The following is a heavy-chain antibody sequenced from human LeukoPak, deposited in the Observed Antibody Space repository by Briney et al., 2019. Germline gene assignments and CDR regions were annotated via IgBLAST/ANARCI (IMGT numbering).Heavy chain of an antibody. CDR3: ARDDGSGAWYFDY. Sequence: GGSLRLSCAASGFTFSTYSMNWVRQAPGKGLEWVSSISTSSSYIYYADSVKGRFTISRDNAKNSLYLQMNSLRAEDTAVYYCARDDGSGAWYFDYWGQGTLVTVSS. J-gene: IGHJ4*02. D-gene: IGHD6-19*01. CDR2: ISTSSSYI. CDR1: GFTFSTYS. V-gene: IGHV3-21*01.